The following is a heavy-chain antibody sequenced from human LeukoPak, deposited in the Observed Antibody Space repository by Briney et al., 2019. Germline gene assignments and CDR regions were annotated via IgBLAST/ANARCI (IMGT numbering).Heavy chain of an antibody. CDR1: GFTFSSHW. CDR2: IKQDGSEK. D-gene: IGHD4-17*01. CDR3: ASPDYGDYRGAFDI. Sequence: PGGSLRLSCAASGFTFSSHWMTWVRQAPGKGLEWVANIKQDGSEKYYVDSVKGRFTISRDNAKNSLYLQMNSLRAEDTAVYYCASPDYGDYRGAFDIWGQGTMVTVSS. J-gene: IGHJ3*02. V-gene: IGHV3-7*01.